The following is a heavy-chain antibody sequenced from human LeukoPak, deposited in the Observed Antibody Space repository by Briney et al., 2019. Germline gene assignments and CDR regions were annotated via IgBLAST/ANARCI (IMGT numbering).Heavy chain of an antibody. CDR3: ARGLNDAFDI. J-gene: IGHJ3*02. Sequence: SETLSLTCAVYGGSFSGYYWSWIRQPPGKGLEWIGEINHSGSTNYNPSLKSRVTISVDTSKNQFSLKLSSVTAADTAVYYCARGLNDAFDIWGQGTMVTVSS. V-gene: IGHV4-34*01. CDR1: GGSFSGYY. CDR2: INHSGST.